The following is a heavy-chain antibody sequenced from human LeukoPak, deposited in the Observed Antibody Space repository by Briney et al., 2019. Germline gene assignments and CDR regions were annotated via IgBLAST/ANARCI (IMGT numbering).Heavy chain of an antibody. CDR2: IKSKTDGGTT. Sequence: GGSLRPSCAASGFTFSNAWMSWVRQAPGKGLEWVGRIKSKTDGGTTDYAAPVKGRFTISRDDSKNTLYLQMNSLKTEDTAVYYCTTVAGPYYYYYYMDVWGKGTTVTVSS. D-gene: IGHD6-19*01. J-gene: IGHJ6*03. CDR3: TTVAGPYYYYYYMDV. CDR1: GFTFSNAW. V-gene: IGHV3-15*01.